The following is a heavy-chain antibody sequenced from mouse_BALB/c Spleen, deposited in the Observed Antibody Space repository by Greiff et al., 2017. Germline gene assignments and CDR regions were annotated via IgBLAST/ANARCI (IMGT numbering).Heavy chain of an antibody. Sequence: EVKLMESGGGLVKPGGSLKLSCAASGFTFSSYAMSWVRQTPEKRLEWVASISSGGSTYYPDSVKGRFTISRDNARNILYLQMSSLRSEDTAMYYCARVLYAYFDYWGQGTTLTVSS. D-gene: IGHD2-12*01. CDR3: ARVLYAYFDY. CDR2: ISSGGST. J-gene: IGHJ2*01. V-gene: IGHV5-6-5*01. CDR1: GFTFSSYA.